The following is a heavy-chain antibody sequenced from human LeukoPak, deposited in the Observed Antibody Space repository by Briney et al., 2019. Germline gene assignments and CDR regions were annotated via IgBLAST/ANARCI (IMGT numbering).Heavy chain of an antibody. D-gene: IGHD6-13*01. J-gene: IGHJ5*02. Sequence: PGGSLRLSCAASGFTFSSYAVHWVRQAPGKGLEWVTVISYDGSDKYYADSVKGRFTISRDNSKNTLYLQMNSLRTEDTAVYYCARGYKQLVFKRRKGGFDPWGQGTLVTVSS. V-gene: IGHV3-30*04. CDR1: GFTFSSYA. CDR2: ISYDGSDK. CDR3: ARGYKQLVFKRRKGGFDP.